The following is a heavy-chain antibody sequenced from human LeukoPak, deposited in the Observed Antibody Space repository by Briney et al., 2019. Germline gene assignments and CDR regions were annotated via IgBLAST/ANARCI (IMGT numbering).Heavy chain of an antibody. V-gene: IGHV7-4-1*02. CDR3: ARSPSTKRLYDFWSGPSLGYYYYGMDV. CDR2: INTNTGNP. Sequence: ASVKVSCKASGYTFTSYAMNWVRQAPGQGLEWMGWINTNTGNPTYAQGFTGRFVFSLDTSVSTAYLQISSLKAEDTAVYYCARSPSTKRLYDFWSGPSLGYYYYGMDVWGQGTTVTASS. D-gene: IGHD3-3*01. CDR1: GYTFTSYA. J-gene: IGHJ6*02.